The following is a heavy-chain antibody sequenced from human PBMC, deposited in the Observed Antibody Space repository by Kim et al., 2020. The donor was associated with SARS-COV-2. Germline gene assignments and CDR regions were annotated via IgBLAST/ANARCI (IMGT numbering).Heavy chain of an antibody. CDR1: GFTFNSYG. Sequence: GGSLRLSCATSGFTFNSYGMTWVRQAPGKGLEWVSGIRGSGSSTTYVDSVKGRFTISRDNSKNTLYLQMDSLRADDTALYYCAKVSSGGRGGFEYLQQWGQSTLVTGSP. D-gene: IGHD3-10*01. J-gene: IGHJ1*01. V-gene: IGHV3-23*01. CDR3: AKVSSGGRGGFEYLQQ. CDR2: IRGSGSST.